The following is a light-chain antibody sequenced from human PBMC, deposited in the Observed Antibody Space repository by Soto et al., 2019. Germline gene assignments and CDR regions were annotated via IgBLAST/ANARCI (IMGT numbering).Light chain of an antibody. CDR1: SSDVGAYKY. Sequence: QSALTQPPSASGSPGQSVTISCTGTSSDVGAYKYVSWYQQHPGKAPKIMIYEVTKRPSGVPGRFSGSKSGNTASLTVSGLQAEDEADYYCSSYAGNNNFVVFGGGTKLTVL. CDR2: EVT. V-gene: IGLV2-8*01. CDR3: SSYAGNNNFVV. J-gene: IGLJ2*01.